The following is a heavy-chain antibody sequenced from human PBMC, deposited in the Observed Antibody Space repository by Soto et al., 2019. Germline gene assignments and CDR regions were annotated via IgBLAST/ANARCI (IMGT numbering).Heavy chain of an antibody. D-gene: IGHD3-9*01. CDR1: GYTFTSYG. Sequence: ASMKVSCKASGYTFTSYGISWVRQAPGQGLEWMGWISAYNGNTNYAQKLQGRVTMTTDTSTSTAYMELRSLRSDDTAVYYCARVGVLRYFDTKAYGMDVWGQGTTVTVSS. CDR3: ARVGVLRYFDTKAYGMDV. CDR2: ISAYNGNT. J-gene: IGHJ6*02. V-gene: IGHV1-18*01.